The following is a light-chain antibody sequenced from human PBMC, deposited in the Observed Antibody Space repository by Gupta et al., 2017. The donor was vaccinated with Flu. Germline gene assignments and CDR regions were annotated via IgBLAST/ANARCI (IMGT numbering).Light chain of an antibody. V-gene: IGKV3-11*01. CDR3: QQRGGWPPAYT. Sequence: DIVLTQSPATLYLSPGERATLFCRASQTVSDYLAWYQQKPGQPPRLLIYDASSRATGIPARLSGSGAQTDFTLTIGSREPEDFAVYYCQQRGGWPPAYTFGPGTRLEIK. CDR1: QTVSDY. J-gene: IGKJ2*01. CDR2: DAS.